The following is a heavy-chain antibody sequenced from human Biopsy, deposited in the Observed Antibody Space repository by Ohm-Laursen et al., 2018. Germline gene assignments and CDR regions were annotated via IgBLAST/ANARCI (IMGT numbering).Heavy chain of an antibody. Sequence: GSLRLSCSASGFTVSTTYMNWIRQAPGKGLEWVSFITNTGRTVYADSVKGRFTISRDNADNSLHLQMKSLRAEDTAAYYCARELGNGMDVWGQGTPVTVSS. CDR3: ARELGNGMDV. CDR2: ITNTGRTV. J-gene: IGHJ6*02. CDR1: GFTVSTTY. V-gene: IGHV3-11*01.